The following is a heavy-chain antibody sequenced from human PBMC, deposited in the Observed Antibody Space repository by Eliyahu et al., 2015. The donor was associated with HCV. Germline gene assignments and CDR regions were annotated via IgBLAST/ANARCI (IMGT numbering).Heavy chain of an antibody. J-gene: IGHJ3*02. CDR2: ISYDGDSQ. Sequence: QVPVVESGGGVFQPGTSLTVSCKGXGFSLSTYGMHWVRQAPGKGLEWLSFISYDGDSQHYAESVRGRFTISRDESTDTLFLRMDSLRQEDTATYYCAKDTFRGYYHLYAFDIWAQGIPVTVSS. V-gene: IGHV3-30*18. D-gene: IGHD3-22*01. CDR1: GFSLSTYG. CDR3: AKDTFRGYYHLYAFDI.